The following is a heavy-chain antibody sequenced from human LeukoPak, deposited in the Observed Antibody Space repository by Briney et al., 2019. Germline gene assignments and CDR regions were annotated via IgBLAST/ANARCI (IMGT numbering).Heavy chain of an antibody. CDR3: AGAQKWSTFDS. CDR1: GLTFSTSA. J-gene: IGHJ4*02. Sequence: GGSLRLSCAASGLTFSTSAMHWVRQAPSKGLEWVALISYDGTNEYYGDSVRGRFAISRDNSKNTVYLQMNSLRSEDTAVYYCAGAQKWSTFDSWGQGTVVTVSS. V-gene: IGHV3-30*09. CDR2: ISYDGTNE. D-gene: IGHD2-8*01.